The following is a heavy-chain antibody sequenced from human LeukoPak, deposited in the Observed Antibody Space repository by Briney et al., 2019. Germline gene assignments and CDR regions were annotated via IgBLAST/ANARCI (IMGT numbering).Heavy chain of an antibody. V-gene: IGHV4-34*01. D-gene: IGHD4-23*01. CDR3: ARGIRWP. CDR2: INHSGST. CDR1: GGSISSYY. Sequence: SETLSLTCTVSGGSISSYYWSWIRQPPGKGLEWIGEINHSGSTNYNPSLKSRVTISVDTSKNQFSLKLSSVTAADTAVYYCARGIRWPWGQGTMVTVSS. J-gene: IGHJ3*01.